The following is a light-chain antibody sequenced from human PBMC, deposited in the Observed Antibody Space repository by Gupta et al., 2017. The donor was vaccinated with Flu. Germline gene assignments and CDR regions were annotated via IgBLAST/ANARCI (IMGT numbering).Light chain of an antibody. CDR3: ASWDDSLSGWV. CDR1: TSNIGNNY. Sequence: QSVLPQPPSASGAPGQRVTISCSGSTSNIGNNYAYWYQQFQGTAPKLFIYKNDQRPSGVPDRISGSKAGTSASLAISGLRSEDEADYYCASWDDSLSGWVFGGGTKLTVL. V-gene: IGLV1-47*01. CDR2: KND. J-gene: IGLJ3*02.